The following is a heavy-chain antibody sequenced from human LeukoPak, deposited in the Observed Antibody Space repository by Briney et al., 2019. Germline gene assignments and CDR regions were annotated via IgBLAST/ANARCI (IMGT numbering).Heavy chain of an antibody. J-gene: IGHJ4*02. Sequence: GRSLRLSCAASGFTFSSYAMHWVRQAPGKWLEWVAVISYDGSNKYYADSVKGRFTISRDNSKNTLYLQMNSLRAEDTAVYYCASGCSSTSCRSHYFDYWGQGTLVTVSS. CDR1: GFTFSSYA. V-gene: IGHV3-30-3*01. CDR2: ISYDGSNK. CDR3: ASGCSSTSCRSHYFDY. D-gene: IGHD2-2*01.